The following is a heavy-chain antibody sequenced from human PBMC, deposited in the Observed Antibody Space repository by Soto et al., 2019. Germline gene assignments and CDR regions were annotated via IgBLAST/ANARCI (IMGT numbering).Heavy chain of an antibody. CDR2: IFYTGIT. V-gene: IGHV4-59*01. J-gene: IGHJ4*02. CDR3: AKGAGRDGYHTA. Sequence: QVQLQQSGPGLMKPSETLSLTCTVSGDSISSSYWSWFRQPPGKGLEYIGYIFYTGITNYNPSLKSXXTISMDTSKNQFSLNLNSVTAADTAVYYCAKGAGRDGYHTARGQGTLVTVSA. CDR1: GDSISSSY. D-gene: IGHD5-12*01.